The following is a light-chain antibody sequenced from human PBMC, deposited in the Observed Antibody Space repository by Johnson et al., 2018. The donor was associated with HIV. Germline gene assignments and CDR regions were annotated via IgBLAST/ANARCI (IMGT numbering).Light chain of an antibody. J-gene: IGLJ1*01. Sequence: VLTQPPSVSAAPGRRVTVSCSGRSSNIGDHSVSWFQHLPGAAPKLLIYENNERPSGIPDRFSGSKSGTSATLGITALQTGDEAEYYCATWDTSLSACCVFGTGTKVTVL. CDR3: ATWDTSLSACCV. CDR1: SSNIGDHS. V-gene: IGLV1-51*02. CDR2: ENN.